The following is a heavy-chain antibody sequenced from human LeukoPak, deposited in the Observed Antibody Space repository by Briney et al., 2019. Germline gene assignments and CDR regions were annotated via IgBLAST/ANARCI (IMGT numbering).Heavy chain of an antibody. CDR3: AKDIEEWLVKGGGCFDY. J-gene: IGHJ4*02. CDR2: ISGSGGST. D-gene: IGHD6-19*01. CDR1: GFTFSSYA. Sequence: GGSLRLSCAASGFTFSSYAMSWVRQAPGKGLEWVSGISGSGGSTYYADPVKGRFTISRDNSKNTLYLQMNSLRAEDTAVYYCAKDIEEWLVKGGGCFDYWGQGTLVTVSS. V-gene: IGHV3-23*01.